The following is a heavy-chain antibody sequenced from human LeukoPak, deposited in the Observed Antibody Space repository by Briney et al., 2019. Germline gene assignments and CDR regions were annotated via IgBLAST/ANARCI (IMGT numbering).Heavy chain of an antibody. Sequence: SETLSLTCTVSGGSISSSPYYWGWIRQPPGKGLEWIGTIYYSGSTYYNPSLKSRVTISVDTSKNQFSLRLTSVTAADTAVYYCARPVPSRLGWFDPWGQGTLVTVSS. CDR1: GGSISSSPYY. J-gene: IGHJ5*02. V-gene: IGHV4-39*01. CDR3: ARPVPSRLGWFDP. D-gene: IGHD1-1*01. CDR2: IYYSGST.